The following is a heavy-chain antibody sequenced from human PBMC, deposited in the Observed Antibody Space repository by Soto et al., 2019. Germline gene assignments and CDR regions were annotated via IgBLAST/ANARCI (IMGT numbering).Heavy chain of an antibody. Sequence: PTLVNPTQTLTLTCTFSGFSLSTSGVGVGWIRQPPGKALEWLALIYWDDDKRYSPSLKSRLTITKDTSKNQVVLTMTNMDPVDTATYYCAHRQNSGWRRDNWFDPWGQGTLVTVSS. CDR2: IYWDDDK. D-gene: IGHD6-19*01. J-gene: IGHJ5*02. CDR3: AHRQNSGWRRDNWFDP. V-gene: IGHV2-5*02. CDR1: GFSLSTSGVG.